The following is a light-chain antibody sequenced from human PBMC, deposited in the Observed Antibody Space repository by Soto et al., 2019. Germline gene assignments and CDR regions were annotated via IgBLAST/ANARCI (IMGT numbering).Light chain of an antibody. CDR3: SSHAGSNTYV. J-gene: IGLJ1*01. Sequence: QSALSHPRSQSWSPGDSVTVSCTGTSSDVGGYNYVSWYQQHPGKAPKLIISEVSKRPSGVPDRFSGSKSGNTASLTVSGLQAEDEADYYCSSHAGSNTYVFGTGTKVTVL. V-gene: IGLV2-8*01. CDR2: EVS. CDR1: SSDVGGYNY.